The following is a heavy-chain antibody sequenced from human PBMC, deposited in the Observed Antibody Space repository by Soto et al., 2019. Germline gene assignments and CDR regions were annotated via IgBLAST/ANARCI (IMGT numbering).Heavy chain of an antibody. CDR2: ISGSGGST. V-gene: IGHV3-23*01. CDR3: AKDCRSSGWYESDAFDI. J-gene: IGHJ3*02. D-gene: IGHD6-19*01. Sequence: GGSLRLSCAASGFTFSSYAMSWVRQAPGKGLEWVSAISGSGGSTYYADSVQGRFTISRDNSKNTLYLQMNSLRAEDTAVYYCAKDCRSSGWYESDAFDIWGQGTMVTVSS. CDR1: GFTFSSYA.